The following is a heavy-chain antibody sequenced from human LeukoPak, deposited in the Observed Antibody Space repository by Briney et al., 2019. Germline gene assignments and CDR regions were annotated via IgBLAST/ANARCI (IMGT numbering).Heavy chain of an antibody. D-gene: IGHD6-13*01. CDR1: GYTFTSSD. CDR2: INPKSGRT. CDR3: ARGRSGLAAAGTYDY. Sequence: ASVKVSCKASGYTFTSSDINWARQATGQGLEWMGWINPKSGRTGYAKRFQARVSMTMNTSISTAYMEVSSLRFEDTAVYYCARGRSGLAAAGTYDYWGQGTLITVSS. J-gene: IGHJ4*02. V-gene: IGHV1-8*01.